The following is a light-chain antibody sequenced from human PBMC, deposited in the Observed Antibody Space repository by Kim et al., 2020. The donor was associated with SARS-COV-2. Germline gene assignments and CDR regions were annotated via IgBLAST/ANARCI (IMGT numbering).Light chain of an antibody. CDR2: EDN. CDR3: QSYDSSNQV. CDR1: SGSIAGNY. V-gene: IGLV6-57*03. Sequence: GKPAALSCTRSSGSIAGNYVQWYQQRPGSAPTTVIYEDNQRPSGVPDRFSGSIDSSSNSASLTISGLKTEDEADYYCQSYDSSNQVFGGGTQLTVL. J-gene: IGLJ2*01.